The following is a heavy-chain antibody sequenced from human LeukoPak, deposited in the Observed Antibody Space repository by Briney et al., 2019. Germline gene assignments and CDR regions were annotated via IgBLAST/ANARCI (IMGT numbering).Heavy chain of an antibody. CDR1: GGSMSSYY. J-gene: IGHJ4*02. CDR3: ARGDYIFDY. CDR2: IYHSGST. D-gene: IGHD4-11*01. V-gene: IGHV4-59*01. Sequence: SETLSLTCSVSGGSMSSYYWSWIRQSPGKGLEWIGYIYHSGSTDYNSSLKSRVTISEDTSKKQFSLKVSSVTAADTAVYYCARGDYIFDYWGQGTLVTVSS.